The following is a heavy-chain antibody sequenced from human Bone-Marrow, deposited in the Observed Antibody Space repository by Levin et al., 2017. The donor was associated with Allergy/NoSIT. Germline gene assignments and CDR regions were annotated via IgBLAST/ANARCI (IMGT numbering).Heavy chain of an antibody. D-gene: IGHD3-10*01. CDR1: GFTFSSYA. V-gene: IGHV3-30-3*01. Sequence: PGGSLRLSCAASGFTFSSYAMHWVRQAPGKGLEWVAVISYDGSNKYYADSVKGRFTISRDNSKNTLYLQMNSLRAEDTAVYYCARIPVLLWFGESEPGNDYWGQGTLVTVSS. J-gene: IGHJ4*02. CDR2: ISYDGSNK. CDR3: ARIPVLLWFGESEPGNDY.